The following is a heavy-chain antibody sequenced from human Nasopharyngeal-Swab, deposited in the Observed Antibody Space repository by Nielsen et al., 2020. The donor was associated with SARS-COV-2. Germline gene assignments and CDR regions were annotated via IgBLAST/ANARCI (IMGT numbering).Heavy chain of an antibody. Sequence: GESLKISCTGSGYNFASYWIGWVRQMPGKGLEWMGIIYPGDSDTRYSPSFQGQVTISADKSISTVYLQWSSLKASDTAMYYCALRWSGSYYDHWGQGTLVTVSS. CDR3: ALRWSGSYYDH. J-gene: IGHJ4*02. CDR2: IYPGDSDT. D-gene: IGHD4-23*01. CDR1: GYNFASYW. V-gene: IGHV5-51*01.